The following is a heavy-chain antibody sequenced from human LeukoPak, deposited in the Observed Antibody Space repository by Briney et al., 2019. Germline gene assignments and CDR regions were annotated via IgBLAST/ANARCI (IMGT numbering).Heavy chain of an antibody. CDR3: AGYGVTRDAASDI. V-gene: IGHV4-59*01. J-gene: IGHJ3*02. D-gene: IGHD4-17*01. CDR1: GGSISRYY. CDR2: IYYSGST. Sequence: SETVSLTCTVSGGSISRYYWSWIRQPPGKGLEWIGYIYYSGSTNYNPTLKSRVTISIDTFKNQVSLRLNSVTAADTAVYYCAGYGVTRDAASDICGQGKMVPVSS.